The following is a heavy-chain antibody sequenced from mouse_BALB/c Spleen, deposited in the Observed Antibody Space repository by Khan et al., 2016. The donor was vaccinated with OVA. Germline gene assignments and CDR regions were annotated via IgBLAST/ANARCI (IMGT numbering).Heavy chain of an antibody. CDR3: ARFRGNMVPLDC. CDR1: GYTFTSYW. CDR2: IAPGSGTT. J-gene: IGHJ2*01. Sequence: DLIKPGASVKLSCKAAGYTFTSYWINWIKQRPGQGLEWIGRIAPGSGTTYYNEMFKGKATLTVDTSSSTAYIQLSSLSSEDSAVYYGARFRGNMVPLDCWGQGTTLTVSS. V-gene: IGHV1S41*01. D-gene: IGHD1-1*02.